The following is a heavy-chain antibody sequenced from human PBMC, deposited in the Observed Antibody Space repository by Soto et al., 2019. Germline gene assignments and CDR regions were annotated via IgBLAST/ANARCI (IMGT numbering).Heavy chain of an antibody. D-gene: IGHD6-13*01. CDR1: GGSISSSNW. CDR3: ARAGSSSWYATFDY. CDR2: ISPSGST. V-gene: IGHV4-4*02. J-gene: IGHJ4*02. Sequence: QVQLQESGPGLVKPSGTLSLTCAVSGGSISSSNWWSWVRQPPGTGLEWIGGISPSGSTNYNPSLKSRVTISVDKSKNQVSRKLSSVTAADTAVYYCARAGSSSWYATFDYWGQGTLVTVSS.